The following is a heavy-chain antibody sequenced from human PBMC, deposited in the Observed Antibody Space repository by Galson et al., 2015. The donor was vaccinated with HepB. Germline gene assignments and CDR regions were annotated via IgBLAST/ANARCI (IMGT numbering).Heavy chain of an antibody. D-gene: IGHD1-26*01. CDR3: AKERSGSYDEYFDY. CDR1: GFTFSSYG. CDR2: ISYDGSNK. V-gene: IGHV3-30*18. J-gene: IGHJ4*02. Sequence: SLRLSCAASGFTFSSYGMHWVRQAPGKGLEWVAVISYDGSNKYYADSVKGRFTISRDNSKNTLYLQMNSLRVEDTAVYYCAKERSGSYDEYFDYWGQGTLVTVSS.